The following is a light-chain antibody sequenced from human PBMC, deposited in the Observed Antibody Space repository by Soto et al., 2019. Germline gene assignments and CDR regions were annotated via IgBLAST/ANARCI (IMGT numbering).Light chain of an antibody. Sequence: QSALTQPASVSGSPGQSITISCTGTSSDVGSYNLVSWYQQHPGKAPKLMICEVSKRPSGISDRFSGSKSGSTASLTISGLQSEDEADYYCCSYAGTSTHTVFGGCTQLTVL. V-gene: IGLV2-23*02. CDR2: EVS. J-gene: IGLJ7*01. CDR3: CSYAGTSTHTV. CDR1: SSDVGSYNL.